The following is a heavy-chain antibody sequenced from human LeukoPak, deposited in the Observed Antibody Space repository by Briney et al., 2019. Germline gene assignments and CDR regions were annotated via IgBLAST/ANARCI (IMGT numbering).Heavy chain of an antibody. D-gene: IGHD5-18*01. CDR2: INPNSGGT. CDR3: ARDFRAAMVSDWFDP. V-gene: IGHV1-2*02. Sequence: ASVKVSCKASGYTFIGYYIHWVRQAPGQGLEWMGWINPNSGGTNYAQKFQGRVTMTRDTSISTAYMELSRLRSDDTAVYYCARDFRAAMVSDWFDPWGQGTLVTVSS. CDR1: GYTFIGYY. J-gene: IGHJ5*02.